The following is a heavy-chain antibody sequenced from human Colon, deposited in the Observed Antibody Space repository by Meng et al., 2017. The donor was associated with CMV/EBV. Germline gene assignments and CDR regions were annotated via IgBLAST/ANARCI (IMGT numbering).Heavy chain of an antibody. CDR2: VYYTGST. V-gene: IGHV4-61*01. Sequence: GGSGKRGREYWSWLRQPPGKGLEWIGHVYYTGSTNYNPSLRGRVTMSMDTSKNQFSLMLNSVTAADTAVYYCARGKTMYGVTYYFDSWGLGTLVTVSS. CDR1: GGSGKRGREY. J-gene: IGHJ4*02. D-gene: IGHD2-21*02. CDR3: ARGKTMYGVTYYFDS.